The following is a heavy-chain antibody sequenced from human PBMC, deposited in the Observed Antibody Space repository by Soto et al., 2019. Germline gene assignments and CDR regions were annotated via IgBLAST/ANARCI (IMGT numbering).Heavy chain of an antibody. CDR1: GFTFSNYP. Sequence: GGSLRLSCAASGFTFSNYPMSWVRRAPGKGLEWVSSSSGGGGGTYYADSVKGRFTISRDNSKNTLYLQMNSLRDEDTAVYYCAKRRGSTTGHFYMDVWGEGTTVTVSS. J-gene: IGHJ6*03. V-gene: IGHV3-23*01. CDR2: SSGGGGGT. D-gene: IGHD2-2*01. CDR3: AKRRGSTTGHFYMDV.